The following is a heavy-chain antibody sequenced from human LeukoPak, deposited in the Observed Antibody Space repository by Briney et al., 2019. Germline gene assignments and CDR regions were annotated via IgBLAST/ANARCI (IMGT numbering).Heavy chain of an antibody. CDR2: IYYSGST. D-gene: IGHD3-16*01. Sequence: PSETLSLTCTVSGGSISSYYWSWIRQPPGKGLEWIGYIYYSGSTNYNPSLKSRVTISVDTSKNQFSLKLSSVTAADTAVFYCARKRGYYFDYWGQGTLVTVSS. CDR3: ARKRGYYFDY. V-gene: IGHV4-59*08. CDR1: GGSISSYY. J-gene: IGHJ4*02.